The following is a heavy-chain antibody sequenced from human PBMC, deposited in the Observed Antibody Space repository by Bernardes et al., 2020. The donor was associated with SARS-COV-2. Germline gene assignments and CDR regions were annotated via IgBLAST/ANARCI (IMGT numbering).Heavy chain of an antibody. D-gene: IGHD1-1*01. CDR2: INAGNGNI. CDR3: ARALTPGYFDY. CDR1: GYTFISFP. J-gene: IGHJ4*02. Sequence: ASVKVSCKASGYTFISFPMHWVRQAPGQRLEWVGWINAGNGNIKYSKKFQGRVSILRDTSASTAYMELSSLRSEDTAVYYCARALTPGYFDYWGQGTRVTVSS. V-gene: IGHV1-3*01.